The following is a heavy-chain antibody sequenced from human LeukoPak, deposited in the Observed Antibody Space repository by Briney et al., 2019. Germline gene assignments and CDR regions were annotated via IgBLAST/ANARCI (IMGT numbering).Heavy chain of an antibody. Sequence: GGSLRLSCAASGFTFSRYWMNWARQAPGKGLEWVANIKQDGGEKYYVDSVKGRFSISRDNAKNSVYLQMNSLRAEDTAVYYCARDYWNYNGVIDAFGIWGQGTMVTVSS. J-gene: IGHJ3*02. V-gene: IGHV3-7*01. D-gene: IGHD1-7*01. CDR3: ARDYWNYNGVIDAFGI. CDR2: IKQDGGEK. CDR1: GFTFSRYW.